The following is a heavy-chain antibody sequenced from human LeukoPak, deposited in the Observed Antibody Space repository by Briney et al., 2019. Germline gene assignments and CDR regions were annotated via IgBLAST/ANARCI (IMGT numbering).Heavy chain of an antibody. Sequence: GASVKVSCKASGYTFTSYDINWVRQATGQGLEWMGWMNPNSGNTGYARKFQGRVTMTRNTSISTAYMELSSLRSEDTAVYYCARGKRLVDIVATIRYYFDYWGQGTLVTVSS. D-gene: IGHD5-12*01. J-gene: IGHJ4*02. CDR2: MNPNSGNT. V-gene: IGHV1-8*01. CDR3: ARGKRLVDIVATIRYYFDY. CDR1: GYTFTSYD.